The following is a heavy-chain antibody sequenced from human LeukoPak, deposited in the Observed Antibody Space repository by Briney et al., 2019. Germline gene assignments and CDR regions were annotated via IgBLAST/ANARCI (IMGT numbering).Heavy chain of an antibody. V-gene: IGHV3-23*01. D-gene: IGHD5-24*01. CDR3: AKGDGYPRYYCDY. J-gene: IGHJ4*02. CDR2: ISGSGSST. Sequence: GGSLRLSCAASGFTFSSYAMSWVRQAPGKGLEWVSAISGSGSSTYYADSVKGRFTISRDNSKKMLYLQMDSLRAEDTALYYCAKGDGYPRYYCDYWGQGTLVTVSS. CDR1: GFTFSSYA.